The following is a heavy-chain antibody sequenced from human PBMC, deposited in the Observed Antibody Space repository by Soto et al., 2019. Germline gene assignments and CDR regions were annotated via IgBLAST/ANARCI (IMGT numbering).Heavy chain of an antibody. J-gene: IGHJ5*02. D-gene: IGHD3-10*01. Sequence: QAQLVQSGPEVKKPGASVKVSCKASGYPFVSYGFTWVRQAPGQGLEWMGWVSAGSPKTDYAQKFQGRVTMTTDASTRTAYLELRSLRSDDTAVYFCARGWFGDSLDPWGQGTLVTVS. V-gene: IGHV1-18*01. CDR1: GYPFVSYG. CDR3: ARGWFGDSLDP. CDR2: VSAGSPKT.